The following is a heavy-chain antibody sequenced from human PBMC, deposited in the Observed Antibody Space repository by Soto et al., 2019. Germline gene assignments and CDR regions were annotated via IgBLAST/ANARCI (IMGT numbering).Heavy chain of an antibody. D-gene: IGHD1-26*01. CDR3: ARDQVKKGATRWFAP. J-gene: IGHJ5*02. Sequence: QVQLVESGGGVVQPGRSLRLSCAASGFTFSSYAMHWVRQAPGKGLEWVAVISYDGSNKYYADSVKGRFTISRDNSKNTLYRQMNSRRAEDTAVYYCARDQVKKGATRWFAPWGQGTLVTVSS. V-gene: IGHV3-30-3*01. CDR1: GFTFSSYA. CDR2: ISYDGSNK.